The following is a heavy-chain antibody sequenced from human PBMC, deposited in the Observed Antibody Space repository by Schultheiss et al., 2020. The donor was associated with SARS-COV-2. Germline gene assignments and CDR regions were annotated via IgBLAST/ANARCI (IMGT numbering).Heavy chain of an antibody. CDR1: GGSISSYY. J-gene: IGHJ6*02. Sequence: SETLSLTCTVSGGSISSYYWSWIRQPPGKGLEWIGYIYYSGSTYYNPSLKSRVTISVDTSKNQFSLKLSSVTAADTAVYYCARSYSNYPEREVYGMDVWGQGTTVTVSS. CDR3: ARSYSNYPEREVYGMDV. D-gene: IGHD4-11*01. CDR2: IYYSGST. V-gene: IGHV4-59*08.